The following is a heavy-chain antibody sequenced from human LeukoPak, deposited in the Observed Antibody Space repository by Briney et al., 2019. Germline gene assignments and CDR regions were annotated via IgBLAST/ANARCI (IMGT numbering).Heavy chain of an antibody. Sequence: GGSLRLSCAASGFTFSSYEMNWVRQAPGKGLEWVSYISSSGSTIYYADSVKGRFTISRDNAKNSLYLQMNSLRAEDTAVYYCARDLLSAFDVWGQGTMVTVSS. CDR2: ISSSGSTI. J-gene: IGHJ3*01. V-gene: IGHV3-48*03. CDR1: GFTFSSYE. CDR3: ARDLLSAFDV. D-gene: IGHD2/OR15-2a*01.